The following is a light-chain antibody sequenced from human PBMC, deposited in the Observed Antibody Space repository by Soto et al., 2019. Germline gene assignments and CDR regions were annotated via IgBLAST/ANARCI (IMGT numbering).Light chain of an antibody. CDR2: DAS. CDR3: QQRHHWLRT. CDR1: ESVSKY. Sequence: EIVLTQSPATLSLSPGERATLSCRASESVSKYLAWYQQKPGQAPSLLISDASNRAAGIPARFSGSGSETDFTLTISSLEPEDFEVYYCQQRHHWLRTFGQGTKLEI. J-gene: IGKJ2*01. V-gene: IGKV3-11*01.